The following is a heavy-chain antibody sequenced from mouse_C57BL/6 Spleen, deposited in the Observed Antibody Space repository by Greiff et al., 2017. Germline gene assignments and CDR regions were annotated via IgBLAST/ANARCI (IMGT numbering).Heavy chain of an antibody. CDR1: GYTFTSYW. D-gene: IGHD2-4*01. V-gene: IGHV1-55*01. J-gene: IGHJ4*01. CDR3: ARRENDYDDAMDY. CDR2: IYPGSGST. Sequence: QVQLQQPGAELVKPGASVKMSCKASGYTFTSYWITWVKQRPGQGLEWIGDIYPGSGSTNYNEKFKSKATLTVDTSSSPAYMRLSSLTSEDSAVYYCARRENDYDDAMDYWGQGTSVTVSS.